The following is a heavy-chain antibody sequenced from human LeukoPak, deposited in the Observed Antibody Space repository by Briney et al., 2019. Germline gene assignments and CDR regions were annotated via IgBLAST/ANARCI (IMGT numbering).Heavy chain of an antibody. CDR3: ARGGRGRIAVAVLEGVGGDY. CDR1: GYTFTSYG. CDR2: ISAYNGNT. V-gene: IGHV1-18*01. J-gene: IGHJ4*02. Sequence: ASVKVSCKASGYTFTSYGISWVRQAPGQGLEWMGWISAYNGNTNYAQELQGRVTMTTDTSTSTAYMELRSLRSDDTAVYYCARGGRGRIAVAVLEGVGGDYWGQGTLVTVSS. D-gene: IGHD6-19*01.